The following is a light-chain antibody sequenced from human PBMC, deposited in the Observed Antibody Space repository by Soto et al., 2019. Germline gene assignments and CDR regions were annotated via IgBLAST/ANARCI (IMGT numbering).Light chain of an antibody. CDR1: QGVTTN. CDR3: QQYNNWPFS. J-gene: IGKJ5*01. V-gene: IGKV3-15*01. Sequence: EIVMTQSQASLSVSPGERVTLSCRAGQGVTTNFAWYQQKSGQSPRLLIYDVSTRATGVPARFSGTGSETDFTLTISGLQSEDSAVYFCQQYNNWPFSFGQGTLLEIK. CDR2: DVS.